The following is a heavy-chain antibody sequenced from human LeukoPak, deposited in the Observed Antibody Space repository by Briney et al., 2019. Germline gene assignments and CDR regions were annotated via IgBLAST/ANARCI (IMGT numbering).Heavy chain of an antibody. CDR1: GFTFGSYA. Sequence: QPGGSLRLSCAASGFTFGSYAMSWVRQAPGKGLEWVSAISGSGGSTYYADSVKGRFTISRDNSKNTLYLQMNSLRAEDTAVYYCAKDGSPIVVVVAADYFDYWGQGTLVTVSS. D-gene: IGHD2-15*01. J-gene: IGHJ4*02. CDR2: ISGSGGST. CDR3: AKDGSPIVVVVAADYFDY. V-gene: IGHV3-23*01.